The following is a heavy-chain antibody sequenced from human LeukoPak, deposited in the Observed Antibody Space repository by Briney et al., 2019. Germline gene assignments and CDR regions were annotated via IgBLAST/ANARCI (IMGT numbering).Heavy chain of an antibody. D-gene: IGHD4-23*01. J-gene: IGHJ4*02. V-gene: IGHV1-2*02. Sequence: ASVKVSCKASGYTFTGYYMHWVRQAPGQGLEWMGWINPNSGGTYCAQKFQGRVTMTSDTSISTAHMELSRLRSDNTAVYYCARDLYGGTSATFDYWGQGTLVTVSS. CDR1: GYTFTGYY. CDR2: INPNSGGT. CDR3: ARDLYGGTSATFDY.